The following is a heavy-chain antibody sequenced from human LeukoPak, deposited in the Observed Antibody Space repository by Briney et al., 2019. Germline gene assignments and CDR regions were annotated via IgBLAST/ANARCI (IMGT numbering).Heavy chain of an antibody. Sequence: SGGSLRLSCAASGFTFSSYEMNWVRQAPGKGLEWVSYISSSGGNIDYADSVKGRFTISRDNAKNSLYLQMNSLRPEDTAVYYCAKDWRRIVVVGPITRHGNYMDVWGKGTTVTISS. J-gene: IGHJ6*03. CDR1: GFTFSSYE. V-gene: IGHV3-48*03. D-gene: IGHD2-15*01. CDR2: ISSSGGNI. CDR3: AKDWRRIVVVGPITRHGNYMDV.